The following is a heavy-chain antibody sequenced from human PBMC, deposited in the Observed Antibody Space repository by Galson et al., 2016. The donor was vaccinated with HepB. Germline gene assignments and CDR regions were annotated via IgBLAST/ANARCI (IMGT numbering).Heavy chain of an antibody. J-gene: IGHJ4*02. CDR3: ARSQSSSWYCQGVY. V-gene: IGHV5-51*01. D-gene: IGHD6-13*01. CDR1: GYKFTNYW. CDR2: IYPDDSDT. Sequence: QSGAEVKKAGESLKISCKGSGYKFTNYWIAWVRQMPGKGLEWMGIIYPDDSDTKYSPAFQGQVTISADESINTAFLYWRNLKASDTAKYFCARSQSSSWYCQGVYWGQGTLVTVYS.